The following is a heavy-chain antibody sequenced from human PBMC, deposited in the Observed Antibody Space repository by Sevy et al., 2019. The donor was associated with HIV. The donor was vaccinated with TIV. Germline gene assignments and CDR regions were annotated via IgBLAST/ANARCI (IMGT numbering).Heavy chain of an antibody. Sequence: ASVKVSCKASGYNFASDGFSWVRQAPGQGLEWMGWSGVYNGNAKYAQVFQDRFTMTTDTSTSTAYMELGSLRSDDTAVYYCARVPTYYYGSATYFDYWGQGTLVTVSS. CDR3: ARVPTYYYGSATYFDY. D-gene: IGHD3-10*01. V-gene: IGHV1-18*04. CDR2: SGVYNGNA. CDR1: GYNFASDG. J-gene: IGHJ4*02.